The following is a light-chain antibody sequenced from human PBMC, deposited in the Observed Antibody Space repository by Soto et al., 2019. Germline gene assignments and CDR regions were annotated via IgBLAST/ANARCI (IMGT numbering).Light chain of an antibody. CDR3: SSFGSKRLLEV. CDR1: NSDSGGYQY. CDR2: DVT. Sequence: SVLTQPASVSGSPGQSITISCTGVNSDSGGYQYVSWYQQHPGKAPKLLIFDVTNRPSGVSDRFSGSESGTTASLTISGLQADDEADYYCSSFGSKRLLEVFGTWSNVTV. V-gene: IGLV2-14*01. J-gene: IGLJ1*01.